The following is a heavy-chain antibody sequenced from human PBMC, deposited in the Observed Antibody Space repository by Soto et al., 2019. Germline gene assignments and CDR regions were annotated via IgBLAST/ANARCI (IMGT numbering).Heavy chain of an antibody. V-gene: IGHV3-30*18. CDR1: GFTFSSYG. CDR3: AKEGTVGYFDWLPDY. D-gene: IGHD3-9*01. CDR2: ISYDGSNK. J-gene: IGHJ4*02. Sequence: GGSLRLSCAASGFTFSSYGMHWVRQAPGKGLEWVAVISYDGSNKYYADSVKGRFTISRDNSKNTLYLQMNSLRAEDTAVYYCAKEGTVGYFDWLPDYWGQGTLVTVSS.